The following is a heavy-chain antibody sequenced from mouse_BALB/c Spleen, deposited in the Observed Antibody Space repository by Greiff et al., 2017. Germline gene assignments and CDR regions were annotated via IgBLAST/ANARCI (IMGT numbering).Heavy chain of an antibody. V-gene: IGHV5-17*02. Sequence: EVQLMESGGGLVQPGGSRKLSCAASGFTFSSFGMHWVRQAPEKGLEWVAYISSGSSTIYYADTVKGRFTISRDNPKNTLFLQMTSLRSEDTAMYYCARGDGFPAWFAYWGQGTLVTVSA. CDR2: ISSGSSTI. J-gene: IGHJ3*01. CDR1: GFTFSSFG. CDR3: ARGDGFPAWFAY. D-gene: IGHD2-3*01.